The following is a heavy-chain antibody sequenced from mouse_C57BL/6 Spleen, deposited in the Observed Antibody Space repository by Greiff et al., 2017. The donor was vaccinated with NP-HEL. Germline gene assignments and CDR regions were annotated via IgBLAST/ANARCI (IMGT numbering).Heavy chain of an antibody. V-gene: IGHV2-4*01. CDR3: AKKGDYDERYAMDY. D-gene: IGHD2-4*01. CDR2: IWSGGST. CDR1: GFSLTSYG. Sequence: QVQLQQSGPGLVQPSQSLSITCTVSGFSLTSYGVHWVRQPPGKGLEWLGVIWSGGSTDYNAAFISRLSISKDNSKSQVFFKMNSLQADDTAIYYCAKKGDYDERYAMDYWGQGTSVTVSS. J-gene: IGHJ4*01.